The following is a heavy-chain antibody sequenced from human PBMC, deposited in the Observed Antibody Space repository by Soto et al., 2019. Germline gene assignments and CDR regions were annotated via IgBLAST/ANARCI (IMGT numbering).Heavy chain of an antibody. Sequence: ASVKVSCKASGYTFTGYYMHWVRQAPGQGLEWMGWINPNSGGTNYAQKFQGWVTMTRDTSISTAYMELSRLRSDDTAVYYCARVPYPLGYCSSTSCTRAPYFDYWGQGTLVTVSS. D-gene: IGHD2-2*01. J-gene: IGHJ4*02. V-gene: IGHV1-2*04. CDR2: INPNSGGT. CDR1: GYTFTGYY. CDR3: ARVPYPLGYCSSTSCTRAPYFDY.